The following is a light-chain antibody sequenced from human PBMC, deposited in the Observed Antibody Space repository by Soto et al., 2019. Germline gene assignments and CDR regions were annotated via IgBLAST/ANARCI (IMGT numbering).Light chain of an antibody. CDR2: DAS. CDR1: QSIGSW. CDR3: QQYNSYSVT. Sequence: TQMSQSAATLSASVVDRVTITCRASQSIGSWLAWYQQKPGKAPKLLIYDASNLESGVPSRFSGSGSGTEFTLTISSLQPDDFATYYCQQYNSYSVTFGQGTKVDNK. V-gene: IGKV1-5*01. J-gene: IGKJ1*01.